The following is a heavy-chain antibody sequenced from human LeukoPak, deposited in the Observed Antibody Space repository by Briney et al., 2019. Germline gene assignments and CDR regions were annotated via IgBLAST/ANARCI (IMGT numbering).Heavy chain of an antibody. CDR1: GFTFSSYE. V-gene: IGHV3-48*03. J-gene: IGHJ4*02. Sequence: GGSLRLSCAASGFTFSSYEMNWVRQAPGKGLEWVSYISSSGSTIYYADSVKGRFTISRDNAKNSLYLRMNSLRAEDTAVHYCAKIYSYGSRSFDYWGQGTLVTVSS. CDR2: ISSSGSTI. D-gene: IGHD5-18*01. CDR3: AKIYSYGSRSFDY.